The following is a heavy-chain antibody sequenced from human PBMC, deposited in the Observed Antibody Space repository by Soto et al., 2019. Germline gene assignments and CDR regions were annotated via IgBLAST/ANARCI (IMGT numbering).Heavy chain of an antibody. V-gene: IGHV5-10-1*01. Sequence: EVQLVQSGAEVKKPGESLRISCQASGYSFTIYWITWVRQMPGKGLEWMGRIDPSDSYTNYSPSFQGHVTISADKSISTAYLHWSSLKASDTAMYYCARRVAAAEGGFDCWGQGTLVTVSS. CDR1: GYSFTIYW. CDR3: ARRVAAAEGGFDC. D-gene: IGHD6-25*01. J-gene: IGHJ4*02. CDR2: IDPSDSYT.